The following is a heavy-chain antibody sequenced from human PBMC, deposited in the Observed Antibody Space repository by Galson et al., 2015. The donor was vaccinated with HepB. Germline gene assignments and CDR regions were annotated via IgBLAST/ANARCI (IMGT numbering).Heavy chain of an antibody. V-gene: IGHV3-30-3*01. J-gene: IGHJ4*02. D-gene: IGHD5-12*01. CDR1: GFTFSSYA. CDR3: ARGGGYVGRPAPPNDY. Sequence: SLRLSCAASGFTFSSYAMHWVRQAPGKGLEWVAVISYDGSNKYYADSVKGRFTISRDNSKNTLYLQMNSLRAEDTAVYYCARGGGYVGRPAPPNDYWGQGTLVTVSS. CDR2: ISYDGSNK.